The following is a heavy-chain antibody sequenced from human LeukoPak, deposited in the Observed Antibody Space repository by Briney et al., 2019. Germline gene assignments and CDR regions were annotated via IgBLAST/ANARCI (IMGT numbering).Heavy chain of an antibody. V-gene: IGHV3-7*01. D-gene: IGHD2-21*02. CDR3: AKDSYQGDWGLDAFDV. CDR1: GFPFSSYW. Sequence: GGSLRLSCVASGFPFSSYWMTWVRQAPGKGLEWVANIKQDGSKKSYVDSVKGRFTISRDNAKNSLNLQMNSLRAEDAAVYYCAKDSYQGDWGLDAFDVWGQGTMVTVSS. J-gene: IGHJ3*01. CDR2: IKQDGSKK.